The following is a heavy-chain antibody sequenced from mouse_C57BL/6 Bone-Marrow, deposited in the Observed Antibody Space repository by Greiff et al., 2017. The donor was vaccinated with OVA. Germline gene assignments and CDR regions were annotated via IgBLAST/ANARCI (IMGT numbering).Heavy chain of an antibody. CDR2: IYPGDGDT. D-gene: IGHD2-4*01. CDR3: APYDNDWFAY. J-gene: IGHJ3*01. Sequence: VQLQQSGPELVKPGASVKISCKASGYAFSSSWMNWVKQRPGKGLEWIGRIYPGDGDTNYNGKFKGKATLTADKSSSTAYMQLSSLTSEDSAVSFCAPYDNDWFAYWGQGTLVTVSA. CDR1: GYAFSSSW. V-gene: IGHV1-82*01.